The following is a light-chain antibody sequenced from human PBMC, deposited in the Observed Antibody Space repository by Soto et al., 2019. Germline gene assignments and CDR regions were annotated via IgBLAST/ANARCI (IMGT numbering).Light chain of an antibody. Sequence: IVLTRSPATLSLSPGDSAILSCRASQSVSTFLSWVQQKPGQPPRLLIYNSSNRTTGIPARFSGSGSGTDFALTISSREPEDFAVYYCQQRGDWPPSTSGQGTRLDIK. V-gene: IGKV3-11*01. CDR1: QSVSTF. J-gene: IGKJ5*01. CDR2: NSS. CDR3: QQRGDWPPST.